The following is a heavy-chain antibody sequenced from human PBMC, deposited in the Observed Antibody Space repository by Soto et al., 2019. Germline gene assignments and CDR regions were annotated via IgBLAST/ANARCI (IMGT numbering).Heavy chain of an antibody. CDR2: IYYSGST. Sequence: SETLSLTCTVSGGSISSHYWNWIRQPPGKGLEWIGYIYYSGSTKYNPSLKSRVTISVDMSKNQFSLKLTSVTAADTAVYYCARDGIVPARFDHRSQGTLDTVSS. CDR1: GGSISSHY. CDR3: ARDGIVPARFDH. V-gene: IGHV4-59*11. J-gene: IGHJ4*02. D-gene: IGHD2-2*01.